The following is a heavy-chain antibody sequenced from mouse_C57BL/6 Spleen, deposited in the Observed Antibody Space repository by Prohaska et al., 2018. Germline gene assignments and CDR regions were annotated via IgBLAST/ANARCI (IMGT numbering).Heavy chain of an antibody. CDR2: IYPGDGDT. CDR3: ARAGSSLGYFDY. Sequence: ISCKASGYAFSSSWMNWVKQRPGKGLEWIGRIYPGDGDTNYNGKFKGKATLTADKSSSTAYMQLSSLTSEDSAVYFCARAGSSLGYFDYWGQGTTLTVSS. D-gene: IGHD1-1*01. J-gene: IGHJ2*01. CDR1: GYAFSSSW. V-gene: IGHV1-82*01.